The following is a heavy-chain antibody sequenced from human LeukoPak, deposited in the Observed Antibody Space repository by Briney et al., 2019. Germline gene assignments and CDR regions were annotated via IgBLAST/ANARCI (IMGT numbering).Heavy chain of an antibody. D-gene: IGHD1-1*01. CDR3: AKDWKYSDY. Sequence: GGSLRLSCAASGFTFRSYAMSWFRQAPGKGLEWVSGISGSGGSTQYADSVKGRFTVSRDNSKNTLYLQMNSLRAEDTAVYYCAKDWKYSDYWGQRTLVTVSS. V-gene: IGHV3-23*01. CDR1: GFTFRSYA. CDR2: ISGSGGST. J-gene: IGHJ4*02.